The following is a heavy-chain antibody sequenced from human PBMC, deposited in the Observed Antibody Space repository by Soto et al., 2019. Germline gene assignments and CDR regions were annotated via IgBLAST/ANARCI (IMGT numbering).Heavy chain of an antibody. Sequence: PGGSLRLSCAASGFTFRSYAMTWVRQAPGKGLEWVSTISGSGGDTYYADSVKGRFTISRDNAQNSLYLQMNSLRAEDTAVYYCARDPRYCSGGPCFKDNWGQGTLVTVSS. CDR2: ISGSGGDT. V-gene: IGHV3-23*01. D-gene: IGHD2-15*01. CDR1: GFTFRSYA. CDR3: ARDPRYCSGGPCFKDN. J-gene: IGHJ4*02.